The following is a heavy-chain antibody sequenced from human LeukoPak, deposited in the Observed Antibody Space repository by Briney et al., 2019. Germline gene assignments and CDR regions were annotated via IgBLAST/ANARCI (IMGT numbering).Heavy chain of an antibody. CDR1: GGSVNSGSYY. CDR2: IYYSGST. CDR3: AVAATYYFDY. D-gene: IGHD5-12*01. V-gene: IGHV4-61*01. J-gene: IGHJ4*02. Sequence: SETLSLTCTVSGGSVNSGSYYWNWIRQPPGKGLEWIGYIYYSGSTNYNPSLKSRVTISVDTSKNQFSLKLSSVTAADTAVYYCAVAATYYFDYWGQGTLVTVSS.